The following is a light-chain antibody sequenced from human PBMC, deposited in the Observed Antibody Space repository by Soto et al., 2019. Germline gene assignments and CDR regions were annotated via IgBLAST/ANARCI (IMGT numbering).Light chain of an antibody. J-gene: IGKJ2*01. Sequence: DVVMTQSPLSLPVTLGQPASISCRSSQSLAYSDGNTYLNWFQQRPGQSPRRLIYTVSNRDSGVPDRFSGSGSGTDFRLKISRVEAEYVGVYYCMQGTHWPAYTFGQGTKLEIK. V-gene: IGKV2-30*01. CDR3: MQGTHWPAYT. CDR2: TVS. CDR1: QSLAYSDGNTY.